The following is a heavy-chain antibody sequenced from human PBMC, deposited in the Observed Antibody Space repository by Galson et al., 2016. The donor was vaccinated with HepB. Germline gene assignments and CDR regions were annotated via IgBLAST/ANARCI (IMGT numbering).Heavy chain of an antibody. V-gene: IGHV4-59*01. J-gene: IGHJ6*02. CDR3: ARDDSGGWYGLHYGMDV. CDR1: GASISGYY. Sequence: SETLSLTCTVSGASISGYYLSWIRQPPGKGLEWIGYIYYSGRTNYNPSLKSRVTISVDTSTSQFSLKLSSVTAADTAVYYCARDDSGGWYGLHYGMDVWGQGTTVTVSS. CDR2: IYYSGRT. D-gene: IGHD6-19*01.